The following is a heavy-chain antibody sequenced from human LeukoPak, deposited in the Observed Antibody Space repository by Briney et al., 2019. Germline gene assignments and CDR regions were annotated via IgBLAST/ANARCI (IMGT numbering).Heavy chain of an antibody. CDR3: VREVTIFGVVIGPMDV. J-gene: IGHJ6*03. D-gene: IGHD3-3*01. CDR1: GGSISSYY. CDR2: IYTSGST. Sequence: SETLSLTCTVSGGSISSYYWSWIRQPAGKGLEWIGRIYTSGSTNYNPSLKSRVTMSVDTSKNQFSLKLSSVTAADTAVYYCVREVTIFGVVIGPMDVWGKGTTVTVSS. V-gene: IGHV4-4*07.